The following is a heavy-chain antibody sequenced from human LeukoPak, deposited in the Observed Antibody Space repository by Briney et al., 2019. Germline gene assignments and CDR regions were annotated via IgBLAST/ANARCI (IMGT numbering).Heavy chain of an antibody. CDR3: ARVRIAVATFDP. Sequence: GGSLRLSCAASGLTFSSYWMHWVRQAPGKGLVWVSRINSDGSSTSYADSVKGRFTISRDNAKNTLYLQMNSLRAEDTAVYYCARVRIAVATFDPWGQGTLVTVSS. CDR1: GLTFSSYW. CDR2: INSDGSST. D-gene: IGHD6-19*01. V-gene: IGHV3-74*01. J-gene: IGHJ5*02.